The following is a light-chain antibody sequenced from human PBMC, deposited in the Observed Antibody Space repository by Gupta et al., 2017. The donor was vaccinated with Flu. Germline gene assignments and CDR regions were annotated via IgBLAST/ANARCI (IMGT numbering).Light chain of an antibody. CDR2: GNN. Sequence: QSGLQQPPSLSAAPGQGVTISCTGGSSTIGTVYDVHWYQQPPGAAPKLLIYGNNNRPSGVSDRFSGSKYGTSASLAITGLQAEDEADYYCQSYDSSRIGYIFGTGTKVTVL. J-gene: IGLJ1*01. CDR3: QSYDSSRIGYI. CDR1: SSTIGTVYD. V-gene: IGLV1-40*01.